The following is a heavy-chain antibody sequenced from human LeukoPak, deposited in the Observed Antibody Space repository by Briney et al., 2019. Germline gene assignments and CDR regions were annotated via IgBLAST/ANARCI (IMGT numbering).Heavy chain of an antibody. CDR3: AREITMIVVVRGFWFDP. CDR1: GYSISSGYY. Sequence: SETLSLTCTVSGYSISSGYYWGWIRQPPGKGLEWIGSIYHSGSTYYNPSLKSRVTISVDTSKNQFSLKLSSVTAADTAVYYCAREITMIVVVRGFWFDPWGQGTLVTVSS. V-gene: IGHV4-38-2*02. J-gene: IGHJ5*02. CDR2: IYHSGST. D-gene: IGHD3-22*01.